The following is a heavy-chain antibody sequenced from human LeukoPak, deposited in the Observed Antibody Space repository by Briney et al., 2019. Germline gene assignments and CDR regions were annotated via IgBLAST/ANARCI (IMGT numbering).Heavy chain of an antibody. V-gene: IGHV3-23*01. CDR3: AKDMGGGLNYYYYMDV. CDR1: GFTFNNYA. D-gene: IGHD1-26*01. CDR2: ISGSGGST. J-gene: IGHJ6*03. Sequence: GGSLRLSCAASGFTFNNYAMSWVRQAPGKGLEWVSAISGSGGSTYYADSVKGRFTISRDNSKNSLYLQMNSLRAEDTALYYCAKDMGGGLNYYYYMDVWGKGTTVTVSS.